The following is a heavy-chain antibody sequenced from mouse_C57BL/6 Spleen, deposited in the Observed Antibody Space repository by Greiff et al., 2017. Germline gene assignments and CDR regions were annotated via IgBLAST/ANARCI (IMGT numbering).Heavy chain of an antibody. Sequence: EVQLQQSGPELVKPGASVKISCKASGYTFTDYYVNWVKQSHGKSLEWIGDINPNNGGTSYNQKFKGKATLTVDKSSSTAYMELRSLTSEDSEVYCCARDSLSDYWGQGTSVTVSS. CDR3: ARDSLSDY. CDR1: GYTFTDYY. D-gene: IGHD6-1*01. J-gene: IGHJ4*01. V-gene: IGHV1-26*01. CDR2: INPNNGGT.